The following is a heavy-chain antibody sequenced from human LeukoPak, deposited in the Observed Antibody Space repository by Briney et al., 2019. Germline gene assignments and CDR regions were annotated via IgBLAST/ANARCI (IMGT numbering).Heavy chain of an antibody. CDR1: GGSISSSNW. V-gene: IGHV4-4*02. J-gene: IGHJ4*02. CDR2: IYHSGST. CDR3: ARSPSTIGWNWGYYFDY. D-gene: IGHD3-3*01. Sequence: SGTLSLTCAVSGGSISSSNWWSWVRQPPGKGLEWIGEIYHSGSTNYNPSLKSRVTISVDKSKNQFSLKLSSVTAADTAVYYCARSPSTIGWNWGYYFDYRGQGSLVTVSS.